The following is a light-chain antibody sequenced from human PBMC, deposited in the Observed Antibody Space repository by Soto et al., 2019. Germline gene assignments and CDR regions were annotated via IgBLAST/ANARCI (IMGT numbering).Light chain of an antibody. V-gene: IGKV1-5*03. CDR2: KAS. J-gene: IGKJ1*01. Sequence: DIQRTQSPATLSGSVGDRVTITCRASQTISSWLAWYQQKPGKAPKLLIYKASTLKSGVPSRFSGSGSGTEFTLTISRLKPDDFATYYCQHYNSYSEAFGQVTKVDIK. CDR3: QHYNSYSEA. CDR1: QTISSW.